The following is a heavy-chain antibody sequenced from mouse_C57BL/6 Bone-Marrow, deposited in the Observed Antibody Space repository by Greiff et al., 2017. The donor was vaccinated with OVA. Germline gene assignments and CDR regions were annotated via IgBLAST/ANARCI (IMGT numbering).Heavy chain of an antibody. Sequence: VQLQQSGPELVKPGASVKISCKASGYTFTDYYMNWVKQSHGKSLEWIGDINPNNGGTSYNQKFKGKATLTVDKSSSTAYMELRSLTSEDSAVYYCARRANWDGRYYFDYWGQGTTLTVSS. V-gene: IGHV1-26*01. J-gene: IGHJ2*01. CDR1: GYTFTDYY. D-gene: IGHD4-1*01. CDR3: ARRANWDGRYYFDY. CDR2: INPNNGGT.